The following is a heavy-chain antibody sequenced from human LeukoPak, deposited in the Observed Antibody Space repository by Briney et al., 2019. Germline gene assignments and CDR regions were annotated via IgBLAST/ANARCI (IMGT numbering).Heavy chain of an antibody. Sequence: SETLSLTCEVSGYSIGSDKYWGWIRQPPGRVLEWIGTIYHTGSTFYNPSLKSRVSISVDTSKNQFSLRFTSVTAADTAIYYCARSHSGWQGHNNWFDPWGQGTLVTVSS. V-gene: IGHV4-38-2*01. CDR2: IYHTGST. CDR1: GYSIGSDKY. D-gene: IGHD6-19*01. J-gene: IGHJ5*02. CDR3: ARSHSGWQGHNNWFDP.